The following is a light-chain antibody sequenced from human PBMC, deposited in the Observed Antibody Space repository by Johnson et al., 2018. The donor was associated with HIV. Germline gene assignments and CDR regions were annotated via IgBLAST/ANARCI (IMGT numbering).Light chain of an antibody. CDR2: ENN. J-gene: IGLJ1*01. Sequence: QSVLTQPPSVSAAPGQKVTISCSGSSSNIGNNYVSWYKQLPGTAPKLLIYENNKRPSGIPDRFSGSKSGTSATLGITGLQTGDEADYYCGTWDSSLGASYVVGTGTKVTVL. CDR3: GTWDSSLGASYV. V-gene: IGLV1-51*02. CDR1: SSNIGNNY.